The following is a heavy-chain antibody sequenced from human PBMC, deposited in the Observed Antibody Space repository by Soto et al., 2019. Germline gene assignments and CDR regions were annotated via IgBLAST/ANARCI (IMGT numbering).Heavy chain of an antibody. CDR2: IYYSGST. V-gene: IGHV4-59*01. CDR3: ARGPSGAAAATYYYYYGMDV. Sequence: SETLSLTCTVSGGSISGYYWSWIRQPPGKGLEWIGYIYYSGSTNYNPSLKSRVTISVDTSKNQFSLKLNSVTAADTAVYYCARGPSGAAAATYYYYYGMDVWGQGTTVTVSS. CDR1: GGSISGYY. D-gene: IGHD6-13*01. J-gene: IGHJ6*02.